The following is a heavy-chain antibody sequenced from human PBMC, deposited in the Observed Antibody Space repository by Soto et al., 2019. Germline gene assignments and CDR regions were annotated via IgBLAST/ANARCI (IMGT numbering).Heavy chain of an antibody. CDR3: ARPYGGKIGDAPDL. Sequence: PGGSLRLSCAASGFTFSTYATSWVRQVPGKGLEWVSTISDAAGSAYYVDSVKGRFTISRDNSKKTLYLQMNSLRAEDSAVYYCARPYGGKIGDAPDLWGQGTMVTVSS. J-gene: IGHJ3*01. V-gene: IGHV3-23*01. CDR1: GFTFSTYA. D-gene: IGHD4-17*01. CDR2: ISDAAGSA.